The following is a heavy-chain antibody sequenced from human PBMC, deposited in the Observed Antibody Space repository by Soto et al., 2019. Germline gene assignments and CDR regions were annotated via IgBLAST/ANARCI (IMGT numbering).Heavy chain of an antibody. V-gene: IGHV4-59*01. CDR2: IYYSGST. J-gene: IGHJ6*02. CDR3: ARGYSSWYVLGGYGMDV. Sequence: SETLSLTCTVSGGSISGYYWSWIRQPPGKGLEWIGYIYYSGSTNYNPSLKSRVTISVDTSKNQFSLKLSSVTAADTAVYYCARGYSSWYVLGGYGMDVWGQGTTVTVSS. CDR1: GGSISGYY. D-gene: IGHD6-13*01.